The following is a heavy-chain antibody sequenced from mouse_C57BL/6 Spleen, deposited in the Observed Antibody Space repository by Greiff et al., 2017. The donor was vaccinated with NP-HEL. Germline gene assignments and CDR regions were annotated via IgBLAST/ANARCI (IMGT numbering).Heavy chain of an antibody. D-gene: IGHD1-1*01. CDR2: IDPEDGDT. J-gene: IGHJ1*03. CDR1: GFNITDYY. Sequence: EVQLQQSGAELVRPGASVKLSCPASGFNITDYYMHWVKQRPEQGLEWIGRIDPEDGDTEYAPKFQGKATMTADTSSNTAYLQLSSLTSEDTAVYYCTTGGSRYFDVWGTGTTVTVSS. CDR3: TTGGSRYFDV. V-gene: IGHV14-1*01.